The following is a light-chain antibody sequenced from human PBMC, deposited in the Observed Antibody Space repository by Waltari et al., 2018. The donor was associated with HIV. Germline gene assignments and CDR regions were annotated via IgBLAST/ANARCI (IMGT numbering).Light chain of an antibody. CDR2: RNN. J-gene: IGLJ3*02. V-gene: IGLV1-47*01. CDR3: AAWDDSLSGQV. CDR1: SSNIGSNY. Sequence: QSVLTQPPSASGTPGQRVTISCSGSSSNIGSNYVSWDQQPPGTAPKLLIYRNNRRPSGVPDRFSGSKSGTSASLAISGLRSEDEADYYCAAWDDSLSGQVFGGGTKLTVL.